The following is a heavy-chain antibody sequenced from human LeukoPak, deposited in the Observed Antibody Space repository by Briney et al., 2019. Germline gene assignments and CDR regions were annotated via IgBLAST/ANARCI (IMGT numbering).Heavy chain of an antibody. V-gene: IGHV3-23*01. J-gene: IGHJ4*02. D-gene: IGHD6-13*01. Sequence: GGSQRLSCAASGFTFSSYAMSWVRQAPGKGLEWVSAISGSGGSTYYADSVKGRFTISRDNSKNTLYLQMNSLRAEDTAVYYSAKDQSDIAAAGGVYYWGQGTLVTVSS. CDR1: GFTFSSYA. CDR3: AKDQSDIAAAGGVYY. CDR2: ISGSGGST.